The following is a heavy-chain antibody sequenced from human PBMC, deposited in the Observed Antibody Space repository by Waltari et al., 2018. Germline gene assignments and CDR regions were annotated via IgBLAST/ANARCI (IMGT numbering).Heavy chain of an antibody. CDR2: INHSGST. J-gene: IGHJ6*03. CDR3: ASYAREHYYYYMDV. V-gene: IGHV4-34*01. CDR1: GGSFSGYY. D-gene: IGHD1-26*01. Sequence: QVQLQQWGAGLLKPSETLSLTCAVYGGSFSGYYWSWIRQPPGKGLEWIGEINHSGSTNYNPSLKSRVTISVDTSKNQFSLKLSSVTAADTAVYYCASYAREHYYYYMDVWGKGTTVTVSS.